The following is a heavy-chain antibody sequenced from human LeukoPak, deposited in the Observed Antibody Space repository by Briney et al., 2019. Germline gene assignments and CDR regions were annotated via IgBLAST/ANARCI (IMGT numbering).Heavy chain of an antibody. Sequence: PGRSLRLSCAASGFTFDDYAMHWVRQAPGKGLEWVSGISWNSGSIGYADSVKGRFTISRDNAKNSLYLQMNSLRAEDMALYYCAKDMGGELREGFDYWGQGTLVTVSS. D-gene: IGHD1-26*01. V-gene: IGHV3-9*03. J-gene: IGHJ4*02. CDR3: AKDMGGELREGFDY. CDR1: GFTFDDYA. CDR2: ISWNSGSI.